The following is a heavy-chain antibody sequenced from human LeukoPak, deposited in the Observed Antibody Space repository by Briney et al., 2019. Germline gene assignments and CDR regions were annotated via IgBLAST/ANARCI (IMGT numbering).Heavy chain of an antibody. D-gene: IGHD3-22*01. CDR2: INPSGGST. V-gene: IGHV1-46*01. CDR3: ASGWGFLYYYDSSGYTPNNAFDI. Sequence: ASVKVSCKASGYTFTSYYMHWVRQAPGQGLEWMGIINPSGGSTSYAQKFQGRVTMTRDTSTSTVYMELSGLRSEDTAVYYCASGWGFLYYYDSSGYTPNNAFDIWGQGTMVTVSS. CDR1: GYTFTSYY. J-gene: IGHJ3*02.